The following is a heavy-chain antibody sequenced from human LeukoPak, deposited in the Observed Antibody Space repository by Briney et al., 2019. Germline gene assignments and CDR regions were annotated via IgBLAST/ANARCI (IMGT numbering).Heavy chain of an antibody. CDR1: GYTFTSYD. Sequence: ASVKVSCKASGYTFTSYDINWVRQATGQGLEWMGWMNPNSGNTVYEQKFQGRVTMTRNTSISTAYMELSSLRSEDTAVYYCARGRLIAARGVDWGQGTLVTVSS. J-gene: IGHJ4*02. V-gene: IGHV1-8*01. CDR2: MNPNSGNT. D-gene: IGHD6-6*01. CDR3: ARGRLIAARGVD.